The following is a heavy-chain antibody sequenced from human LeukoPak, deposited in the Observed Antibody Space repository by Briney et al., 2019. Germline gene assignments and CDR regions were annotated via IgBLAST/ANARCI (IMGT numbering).Heavy chain of an antibody. Sequence: SETLSLTWAVYGXSFSGYYWSWIRQPPGKGLEWIGGINHSGSTNYNPSLKSRVTISVDTSKNQFSLTLTSVTAADTAVYYCARVPPLGYCSGGSCYSDAFDIWGQGTMVTVSS. CDR1: GXSFSGYY. D-gene: IGHD2-15*01. J-gene: IGHJ3*02. CDR3: ARVPPLGYCSGGSCYSDAFDI. CDR2: INHSGST. V-gene: IGHV4-34*01.